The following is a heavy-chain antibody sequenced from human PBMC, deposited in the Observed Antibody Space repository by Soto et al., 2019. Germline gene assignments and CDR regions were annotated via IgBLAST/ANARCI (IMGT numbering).Heavy chain of an antibody. Sequence: EVQLVESGGGLVKPGGSLRLSCAASGFTFSNAWMSWVRQAPGKGLEWVGRIKSKTDGGTTDYAAPVKGRFTSSRDDSKNTLHLKLNSLKTDETAGYYCARENRIAAAGYFRFDYWGQGTLVTVSS. J-gene: IGHJ4*02. CDR3: ARENRIAAAGYFRFDY. CDR1: GFTFSNAW. V-gene: IGHV3-15*01. D-gene: IGHD6-13*01. CDR2: IKSKTDGGTT.